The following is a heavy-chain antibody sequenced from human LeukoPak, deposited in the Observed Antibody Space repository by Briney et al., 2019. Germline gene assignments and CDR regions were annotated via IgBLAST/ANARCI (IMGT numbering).Heavy chain of an antibody. J-gene: IGHJ6*03. Sequence: SETLSLTCTVSGGSISSYYWSWIRQPPGKGLEWMGYIYYSGSTNYNPSLKSRVTISVDTSKNQFSLKLSSVTAADTAVYYCAAGGGGYSSGWFPRSHYYYYMDVWGKGTTVTVSS. D-gene: IGHD6-19*01. CDR3: AAGGGGYSSGWFPRSHYYYYMDV. CDR2: IYYSGST. V-gene: IGHV4-59*01. CDR1: GGSISSYY.